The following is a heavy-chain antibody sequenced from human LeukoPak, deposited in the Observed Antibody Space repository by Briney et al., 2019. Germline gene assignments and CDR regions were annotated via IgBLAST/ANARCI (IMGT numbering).Heavy chain of an antibody. CDR3: AGESMTTVTRYFDY. D-gene: IGHD4-11*01. V-gene: IGHV4-4*07. J-gene: IGHJ4*02. Sequence: SETLSLTCTVSGGSISSYYWSWIRQPAGKGLGWIGRIYTSGSTNYDPSLKSRVTMSVDTSKNQFSLKLSSVTAADTAVYYCAGESMTTVTRYFDYWGQGTLVTVSS. CDR1: GGSISSYY. CDR2: IYTSGST.